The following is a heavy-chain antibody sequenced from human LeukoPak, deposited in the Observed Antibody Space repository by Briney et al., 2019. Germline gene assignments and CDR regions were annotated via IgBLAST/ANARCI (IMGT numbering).Heavy chain of an antibody. CDR1: GDSIGTSDNY. V-gene: IGHV4-39*07. D-gene: IGHD4-17*01. CDR2: IFYTGST. Sequence: SETLSLTCTVSGDSIGTSDNYWGWIRQPPGKGLDWIGSIFYTGSTYYNPSLKSRVTISVDTSKNQFSLKLSSVTAADTAVYYCARVVLNDYGDYFDYWGQGTLVTVSS. CDR3: ARVVLNDYGDYFDY. J-gene: IGHJ4*02.